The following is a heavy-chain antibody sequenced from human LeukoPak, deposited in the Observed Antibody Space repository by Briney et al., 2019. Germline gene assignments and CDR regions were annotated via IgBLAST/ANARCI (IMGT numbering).Heavy chain of an antibody. CDR1: GFTFSSYS. V-gene: IGHV3-21*01. Sequence: GGSLRLSCAASGFTFSSYSMSWVRQAPGKGLEWVSSISSSSSYIYYADSVKGRFTISRDNAKNSLYLQMNSLRAEDTAVYYCARVILYDSSGYYYLYYFDYWGQGTLVTVSS. D-gene: IGHD3-22*01. CDR2: ISSSSSYI. J-gene: IGHJ4*02. CDR3: ARVILYDSSGYYYLYYFDY.